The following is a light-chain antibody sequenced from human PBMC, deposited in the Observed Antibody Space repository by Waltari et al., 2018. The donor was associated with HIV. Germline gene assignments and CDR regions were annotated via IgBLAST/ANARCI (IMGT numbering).Light chain of an antibody. Sequence: QSVLTQPPSVSAAPGQKVTISCSGSSSHIGDNFVSWYQQFPGTAPKFLIYENNKRPSGIPDRFSGSKSGTSATLGITGLQTGDEADYYCGTWDSTLSVGVFGGGTKLTVL. CDR1: SSHIGDNF. CDR3: GTWDSTLSVGV. J-gene: IGLJ3*02. V-gene: IGLV1-51*02. CDR2: ENN.